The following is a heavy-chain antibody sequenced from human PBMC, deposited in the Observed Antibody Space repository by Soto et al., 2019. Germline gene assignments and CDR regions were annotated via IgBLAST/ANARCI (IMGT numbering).Heavy chain of an antibody. V-gene: IGHV3-30*18. CDR2: ISFDGSTK. D-gene: IGHD1-26*01. CDR1: GFRDGFPFSDYD. CDR3: AKNYFSGSKRILDS. J-gene: IGHJ4*02. Sequence: HPGGSLRLSCAASGFRDGFPFSDYDMHWVRQAPGKGLEWVALISFDGSTKNYVDSVEGRFTISRDNSRDTLFLQMDSLRPEDTAVYYCAKNYFSGSKRILDSWGQGTLVTVSS.